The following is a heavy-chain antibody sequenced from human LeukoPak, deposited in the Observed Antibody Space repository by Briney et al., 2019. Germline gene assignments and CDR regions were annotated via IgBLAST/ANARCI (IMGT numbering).Heavy chain of an antibody. CDR1: GGSFSGYY. CDR2: IDHSGST. J-gene: IGHJ6*02. Sequence: PSETLSLTCAVYGGSFSGYYWSWIRQPPGKGLVWIGEIDHSGSTNYNPSLKSRVTISVDTSKNQFSLKLSSVTAADTALYYCARAKYYYGSGNYLPYYYYYGTDVWGQGTTVTVSS. D-gene: IGHD3-10*01. V-gene: IGHV4-34*01. CDR3: ARAKYYYGSGNYLPYYYYYGTDV.